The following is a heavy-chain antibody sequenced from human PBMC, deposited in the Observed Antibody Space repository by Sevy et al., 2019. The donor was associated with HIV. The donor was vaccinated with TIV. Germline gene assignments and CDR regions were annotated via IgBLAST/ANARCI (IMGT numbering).Heavy chain of an antibody. V-gene: IGHV3-30-3*01. CDR2: ISYDGSNK. Sequence: GGSLRLSCAASGFTFSSYAMHWVRQAPGKGLEWVAVISYDGSNKYYADSVKGRFTISRDNSKNTLYLQMNSLRAEDTAGYYCARDRDSYGSEYYMDVWGKGTTVTVSS. D-gene: IGHD5-18*01. CDR1: GFTFSSYA. CDR3: ARDRDSYGSEYYMDV. J-gene: IGHJ6*03.